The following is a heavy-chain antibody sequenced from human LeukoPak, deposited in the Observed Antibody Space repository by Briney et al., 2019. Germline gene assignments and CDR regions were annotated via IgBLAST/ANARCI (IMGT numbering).Heavy chain of an antibody. CDR1: GNTFSNYY. J-gene: IGHJ3*02. CDR3: ATEFVTMVPKAFDI. Sequence: ASVKVSCKAPGNTFSNYYIHWVRQAPGQGLQWMGTINPTGGSTNYAQNFQGRATLTRDRSTTTFYMELSSLRFEDTAVYYCATEFVTMVPKAFDIWGQGTVVTVSS. D-gene: IGHD3-10*01. CDR2: INPTGGST. V-gene: IGHV1-46*01.